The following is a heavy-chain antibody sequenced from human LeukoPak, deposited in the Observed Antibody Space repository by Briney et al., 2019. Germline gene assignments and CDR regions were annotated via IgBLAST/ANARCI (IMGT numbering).Heavy chain of an antibody. Sequence: GGSLRLSCAASGFTVSRNYMSWVRQAPGKGLEWVSIIYSGGSTYYADSVKGRFTISRDHSKNTLYLQMNSLRAEDTAVYYCAREDGYGGNSFDYWGQGTLVTVSS. D-gene: IGHD4-23*01. CDR3: AREDGYGGNSFDY. V-gene: IGHV3-53*01. J-gene: IGHJ4*02. CDR1: GFTVSRNY. CDR2: IYSGGST.